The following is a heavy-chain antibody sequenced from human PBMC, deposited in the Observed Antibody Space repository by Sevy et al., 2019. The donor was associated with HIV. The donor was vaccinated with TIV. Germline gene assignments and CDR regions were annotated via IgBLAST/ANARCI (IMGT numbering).Heavy chain of an antibody. D-gene: IGHD1-26*01. V-gene: IGHV1-2*04. CDR2: INPNSGGT. CDR3: SRGGGYFGFDAFDI. Sequence: ASVKVSCKASGYTFTGYYMHWVRQAPGQGLEWMGWINPNSGGTNYAQKFQGWVTMTRDTSISTAYMELSRLRSDDTDVDYCSRGGGYFGFDAFDIWGQGTMVTVSS. J-gene: IGHJ3*02. CDR1: GYTFTGYY.